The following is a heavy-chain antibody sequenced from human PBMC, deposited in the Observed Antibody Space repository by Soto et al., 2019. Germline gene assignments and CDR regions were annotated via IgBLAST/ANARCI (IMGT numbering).Heavy chain of an antibody. J-gene: IGHJ4*02. Sequence: QVQLVESGGGVVQPGRFLRLSCAASGFTFSSYGMHWVRQAPGKGLEWVAVISYDGSNKYYADSVKGRFTISRDNSKNTLYLQMNSLRAEDTAVYYCAKATTVTTIDYWGQGTLVTVSS. CDR1: GFTFSSYG. CDR2: ISYDGSNK. D-gene: IGHD4-17*01. CDR3: AKATTVTTIDY. V-gene: IGHV3-30*18.